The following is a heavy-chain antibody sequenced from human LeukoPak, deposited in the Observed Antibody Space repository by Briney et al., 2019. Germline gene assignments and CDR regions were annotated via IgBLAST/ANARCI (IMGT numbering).Heavy chain of an antibody. CDR3: AKPLLRDVWFGES. D-gene: IGHD3-10*01. CDR1: GFTVSSDS. Sequence: GGSLRLSCTASGFTVSSDSMSWVRQAPGKGLEWVSFIYSDNTHYSDSVKGRFTISRDNSKNTVYLQMNTLRTEDTAVYYCAKPLLRDVWFGESWGQGTLVTVSS. V-gene: IGHV3-66*03. J-gene: IGHJ4*02. CDR2: IYSDNT.